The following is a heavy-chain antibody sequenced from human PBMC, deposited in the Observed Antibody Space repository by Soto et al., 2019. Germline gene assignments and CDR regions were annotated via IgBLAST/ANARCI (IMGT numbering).Heavy chain of an antibody. CDR2: ISGSGGST. Sequence: LGGSLRLSCAASGFTFSSYAMSWVRQAPGKGLEWVSAISGSGGSTYYADSVKGRFTISRDNSKNTLYLQMNSLRAEDTAVYYCAKDEAAAGEGTSPAFGYWGQGTLVTVSS. D-gene: IGHD6-13*01. CDR3: AKDEAAAGEGTSPAFGY. J-gene: IGHJ4*02. V-gene: IGHV3-23*01. CDR1: GFTFSSYA.